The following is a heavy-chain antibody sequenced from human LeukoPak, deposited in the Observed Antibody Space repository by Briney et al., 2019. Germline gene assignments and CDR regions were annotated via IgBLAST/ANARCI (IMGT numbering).Heavy chain of an antibody. Sequence: ASVKVSCKASGYTLTGYYMHWVRQAPGQGLEWMGWINPNSGGTNYAQKFQGRVTMTRDTSISTAYMELSRLRSDDTAVYYCAREDHYDSSGYQNNWFDPWGQGTLVTVSS. CDR1: GYTLTGYY. J-gene: IGHJ5*02. D-gene: IGHD3-22*01. CDR2: INPNSGGT. CDR3: AREDHYDSSGYQNNWFDP. V-gene: IGHV1-2*02.